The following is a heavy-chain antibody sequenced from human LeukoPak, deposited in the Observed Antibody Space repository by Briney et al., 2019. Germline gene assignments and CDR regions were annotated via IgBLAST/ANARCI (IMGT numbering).Heavy chain of an antibody. CDR1: GFTFSNYW. Sequence: GGSLRLSCAASGFTFSNYWMHWVRQDPGKGLVWVSRINSDGSSRSYADSVQGRFTISRDNAKNTLYLQMNSLRAEDTAVYYCTRDRYGDGMDVWGQGTTVTVSS. D-gene: IGHD3-10*01. CDR2: INSDGSSR. CDR3: TRDRYGDGMDV. J-gene: IGHJ6*02. V-gene: IGHV3-74*01.